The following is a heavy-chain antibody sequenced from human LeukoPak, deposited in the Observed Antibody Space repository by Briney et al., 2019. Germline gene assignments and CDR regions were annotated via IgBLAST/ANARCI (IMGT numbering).Heavy chain of an antibody. J-gene: IGHJ6*02. CDR2: IYYSGST. Sequence: PSQTLSLTCTVSGGSISSGDYYWSWIRQPPGKGLEWIGYIYYSGSTYYNPSLKNRVTISVDTSKNQFSPKLSSVTAADTAVYYCARSAYCGGDCYRYYYYYGMDVWGQGTTVTVSS. D-gene: IGHD2-21*02. CDR1: GGSISSGDYY. CDR3: ARSAYCGGDCYRYYYYYGMDV. V-gene: IGHV4-30-4*01.